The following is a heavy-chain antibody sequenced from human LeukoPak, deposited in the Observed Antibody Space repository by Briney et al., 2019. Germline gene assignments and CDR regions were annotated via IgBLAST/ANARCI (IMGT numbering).Heavy chain of an antibody. D-gene: IGHD5-18*01. CDR2: INTNTGNP. Sequence: ASVKVSCKASGYTFTSYAMNWVRQAPRQGLEWMGWINTNTGNPTYAQGFTGRFVFSLDTSVSTAYLQISSLKAEDTAVYYCARDGYSYGYAVIDYWGQGTLVTVSS. V-gene: IGHV7-4-1*02. CDR1: GYTFTSYA. J-gene: IGHJ4*02. CDR3: ARDGYSYGYAVIDY.